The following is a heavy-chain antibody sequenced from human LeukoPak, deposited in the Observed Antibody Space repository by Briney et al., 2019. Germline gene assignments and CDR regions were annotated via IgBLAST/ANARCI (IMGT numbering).Heavy chain of an antibody. Sequence: GGSLRLSCVASGFPFSSYWMTWVRQAPGKGLEWMANIKQDGSKKSYVDSVKGRFTISRDNAKNSLYLQMNSLRAEDTAVYYCARKMTLDYWGQGTLVTVSS. CDR1: GFPFSSYW. V-gene: IGHV3-7*01. D-gene: IGHD5-24*01. J-gene: IGHJ4*02. CDR2: IKQDGSKK. CDR3: ARKMTLDY.